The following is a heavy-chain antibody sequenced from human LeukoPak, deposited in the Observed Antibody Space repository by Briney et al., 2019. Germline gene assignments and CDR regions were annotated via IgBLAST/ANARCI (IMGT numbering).Heavy chain of an antibody. CDR3: ARADRDQSDYVWGSPNDY. CDR2: IYYSGST. V-gene: IGHV4-30-4*01. D-gene: IGHD3-16*01. Sequence: SGTLSLTCTVSGGSISSGDYYWSWIRQPPGKGLEWIGYIYYSGSTYYNPSLKSRVTISVDTSKNQFSLKLSSVTAADTAVYYCARADRDQSDYVWGSPNDYWGQGTLVTVSS. J-gene: IGHJ4*02. CDR1: GGSISSGDYY.